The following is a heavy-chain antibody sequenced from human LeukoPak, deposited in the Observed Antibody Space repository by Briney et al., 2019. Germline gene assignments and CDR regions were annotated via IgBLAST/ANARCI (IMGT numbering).Heavy chain of an antibody. J-gene: IGHJ3*02. V-gene: IGHV3-30*18. CDR3: AKEPYYYGSGSERAFDI. CDR1: GFTFSSYG. Sequence: GGSLRLSCAASGFTFSSYGMHWVRQAPGKGLEWVAVISYDGSNKYYADSVKGRFTISRDNSKNTLYLQMNSLRAEDTAVYYCAKEPYYYGSGSERAFDIWGQGTMVTVSS. D-gene: IGHD3-10*01. CDR2: ISYDGSNK.